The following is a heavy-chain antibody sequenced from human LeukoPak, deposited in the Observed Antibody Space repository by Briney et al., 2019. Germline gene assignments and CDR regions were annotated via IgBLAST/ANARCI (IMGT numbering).Heavy chain of an antibody. CDR2: IYSGGST. Sequence: PGGSLRLSCAASGFTVSSNYMSWVRQAPGRGLEWVSVIYSGGSTYYADPVKGRFTISRDNSKNTLYLQMNSLRAEDTAVYYCAREADAVYYYYYGMDVWGQGTTVTVSS. V-gene: IGHV3-66*01. J-gene: IGHJ6*02. CDR1: GFTVSSNY. CDR3: AREADAVYYYYYGMDV.